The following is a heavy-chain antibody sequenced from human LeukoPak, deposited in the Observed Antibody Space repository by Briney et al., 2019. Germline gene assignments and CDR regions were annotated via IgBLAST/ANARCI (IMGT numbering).Heavy chain of an antibody. Sequence: GRSLRLSCAASGFTFSSYSMNWVRQAPGKGLEWVSSISSSSNYIYYADAVKGRFTITRDNAKNSLYLQMNSVSAEDTAVYYCARDASGWYYFDYWGRGTLVTVSS. D-gene: IGHD6-19*01. CDR2: ISSSSNYI. J-gene: IGHJ4*02. CDR1: GFTFSSYS. V-gene: IGHV3-21*06. CDR3: ARDASGWYYFDY.